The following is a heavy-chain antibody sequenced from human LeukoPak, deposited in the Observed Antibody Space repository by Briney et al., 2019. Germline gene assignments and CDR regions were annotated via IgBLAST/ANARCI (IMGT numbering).Heavy chain of an antibody. V-gene: IGHV3-30*02. Sequence: GGSLRLSCAASGFTFSSYGMHWVRQAPGKGLEGVAFIRYDGSNKYYADSVKGRFTISRDNSKNTLYLQMNSLRAEDTAVYYCAKDTIFGVVIPDFDYWGQGTLVTVSS. CDR3: AKDTIFGVVIPDFDY. D-gene: IGHD3-3*01. J-gene: IGHJ4*02. CDR2: IRYDGSNK. CDR1: GFTFSSYG.